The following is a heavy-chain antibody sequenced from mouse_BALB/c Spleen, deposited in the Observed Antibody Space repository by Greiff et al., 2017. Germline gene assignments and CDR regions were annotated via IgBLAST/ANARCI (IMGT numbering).Heavy chain of an antibody. CDR1: GFTFSSYA. CDR2: ISSGGSYT. V-gene: IGHV5-9-4*01. CDR3: ARGDLMDY. Sequence: EVQVVESGGGLVKPGGSLKLSCAASGFTFSSYAMSWVRQSPEKRLEWVAEISSGGSYTYYPDTVTGRFTISRDNAKNTLYLEMSSLRSEDTAMYYCARGDLMDYWGQGTSVTVSS. J-gene: IGHJ4*01.